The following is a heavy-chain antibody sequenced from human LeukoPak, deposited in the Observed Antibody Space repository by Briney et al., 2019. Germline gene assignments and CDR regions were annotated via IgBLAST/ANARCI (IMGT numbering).Heavy chain of an antibody. D-gene: IGHD2-15*01. CDR1: GYSFTSYW. CDR3: AVLGYCSGGSCYASFDY. CDR2: ICPGDSDT. V-gene: IGHV5-51*01. J-gene: IGHJ4*02. Sequence: GESLKISCKGSGYSFTSYWIGWVRQMPGKGLEWMGIICPGDSDTRYSPSFQGQVTISADKSISTAYLQWSSLKASDTAMYYCAVLGYCSGGSCYASFDYWGQGTLVTVSS.